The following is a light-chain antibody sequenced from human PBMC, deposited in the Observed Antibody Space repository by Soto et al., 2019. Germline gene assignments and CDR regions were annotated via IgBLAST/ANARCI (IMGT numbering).Light chain of an antibody. Sequence: DIQMTQSPSTLSGSVGDRVTITCRASQTISSWLAWYQQKPGKATKLRVYKAPTLKSGLTSRFSVSGSKTEFTLTISSLNPDDFATHYCQQYGSSPPWTFGQGTKVDIK. CDR1: QTISSW. V-gene: IGKV1-5*03. CDR2: KAP. CDR3: QQYGSSPPWT. J-gene: IGKJ1*01.